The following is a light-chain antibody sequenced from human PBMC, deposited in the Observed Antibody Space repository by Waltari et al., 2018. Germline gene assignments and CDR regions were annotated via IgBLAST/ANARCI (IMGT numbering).Light chain of an antibody. CDR1: QTITGSW. CDR3: QQYERSVVT. Sequence: EIVLTQSPGTLSVSPGDRATVSCRASQTITGSWLAWYQQKPGQAPRLLIYDASNRAPGIPDRFSGSGSGTDFSLTISRLEPEDFAVYYCQQYERSVVTFGEGTKVEIK. J-gene: IGKJ4*02. V-gene: IGKV3-20*01. CDR2: DAS.